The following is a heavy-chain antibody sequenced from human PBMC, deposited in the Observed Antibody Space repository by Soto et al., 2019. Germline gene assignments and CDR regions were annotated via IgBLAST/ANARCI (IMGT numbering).Heavy chain of an antibody. D-gene: IGHD1-1*01. CDR2: ISWDSTTV. Sequence: PGGSLRLSCSASGFTFDNCAMHWVRQAPGKGLEWGSGISWDSTTVGYADSMKGRFTISRDDAKNSLYLQMNSLRREDTALYYCVQGRYPTMATPLDHWGQGTLVTVSS. J-gene: IGHJ5*02. V-gene: IGHV3-9*01. CDR1: GFTFDNCA. CDR3: VQGRYPTMATPLDH.